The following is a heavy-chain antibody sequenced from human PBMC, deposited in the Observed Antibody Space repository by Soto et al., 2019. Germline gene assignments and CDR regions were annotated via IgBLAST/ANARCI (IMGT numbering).Heavy chain of an antibody. Sequence: PGGSLRLSCAASGFTVSSNYMSWVRRAPGKGLEWVSVIYSGGSTYYADSVKGRFTISRHNSKNTLYLQMNSLRAEDTAVYYCARSGIVGATANDYWGQGTLVTVSS. CDR3: ARSGIVGATANDY. CDR2: IYSGGST. CDR1: GFTVSSNY. D-gene: IGHD1-26*01. J-gene: IGHJ4*02. V-gene: IGHV3-53*04.